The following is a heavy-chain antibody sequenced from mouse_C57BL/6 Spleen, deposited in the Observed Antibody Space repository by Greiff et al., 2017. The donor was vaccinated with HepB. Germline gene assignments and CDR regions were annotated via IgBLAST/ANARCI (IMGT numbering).Heavy chain of an antibody. V-gene: IGHV5-6*01. Sequence: EVKLMESGGDLVKPGGSLKLSCAASGFTFSSYGMSWVRQTPDKRLEWVATISSGGSYTYYPDSVKGRFTISRDNAKHTLYLQMSSLKSEDTAMYYCARLYGNPLYYFDYWGQGTTLTVSS. CDR2: ISSGGSYT. CDR3: ARLYGNPLYYFDY. D-gene: IGHD2-1*01. CDR1: GFTFSSYG. J-gene: IGHJ2*01.